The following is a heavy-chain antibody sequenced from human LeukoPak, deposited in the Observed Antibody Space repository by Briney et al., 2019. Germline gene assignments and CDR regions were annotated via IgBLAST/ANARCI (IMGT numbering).Heavy chain of an antibody. D-gene: IGHD5-18*01. Sequence: GRSLRLSCAASGFTFSSYGMHWVRQAPDKGLEWVAVIWYDGSNKYYADSVKGRFTISRDNSKNTLYLQMSSLRAEDTAVYYCARLRQYSYGYFDYWGQGTLVTVSS. V-gene: IGHV3-33*01. CDR3: ARLRQYSYGYFDY. J-gene: IGHJ4*02. CDR1: GFTFSSYG. CDR2: IWYDGSNK.